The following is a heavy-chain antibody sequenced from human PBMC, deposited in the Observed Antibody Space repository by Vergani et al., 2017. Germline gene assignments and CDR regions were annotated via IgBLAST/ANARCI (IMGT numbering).Heavy chain of an antibody. CDR2: INPSGGST. J-gene: IGHJ6*02. V-gene: IGHV1-46*01. CDR1: GYPFTSYY. Sequence: QVQLVQSGAEVKKPGASVKVSCKASGYPFTSYYMHWVRQAPGQGLEWMGIINPSGGSTSYAPKFQGRVTMTTDTSTSTVYMELSSLRSEDTAVYYCAGDCSADYSEGPDYYYYYGMDVWGQGTTVTVSS. D-gene: IGHD4-11*01. CDR3: AGDCSADYSEGPDYYYYYGMDV.